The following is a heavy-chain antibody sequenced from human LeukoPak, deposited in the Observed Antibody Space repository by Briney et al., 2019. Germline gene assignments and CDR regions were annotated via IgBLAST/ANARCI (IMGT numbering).Heavy chain of an antibody. Sequence: PSETLSLTCTVSGGSISSSGYYWGWIRQPPGKGLEWIGSIYYSGTTYYNPSLKSRVTISVDTSKNQFSLKLSSVTAADTAVYYCARPHGYNYDFDYWGQGTLVTVSS. J-gene: IGHJ4*02. V-gene: IGHV4-39*01. D-gene: IGHD5-24*01. CDR1: GGSISSSGYY. CDR2: IYYSGTT. CDR3: ARPHGYNYDFDY.